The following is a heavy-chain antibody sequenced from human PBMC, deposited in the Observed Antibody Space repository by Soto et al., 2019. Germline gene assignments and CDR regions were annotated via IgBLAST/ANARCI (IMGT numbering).Heavy chain of an antibody. J-gene: IGHJ4*02. CDR2: ITAGGDGT. V-gene: IGHV3-48*03. CDR1: GFSFRNYE. D-gene: IGHD1-26*01. Sequence: EVQLVESGGDLVQPGGSLSLSCAASGFSFRNYEMNWVRQAPGKGLEWVAFITAGGDGTYYAGSVRGRFTVSRDNVKNSLHLEMDSLRVEDTAVYYCVRDDGFDYSESTFEHWGLGTLVTVSS. CDR3: VRDDGFDYSESTFEH.